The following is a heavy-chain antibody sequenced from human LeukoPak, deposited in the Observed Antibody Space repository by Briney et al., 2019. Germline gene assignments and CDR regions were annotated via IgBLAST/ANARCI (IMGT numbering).Heavy chain of an antibody. CDR3: ARGVGGSYLFDY. CDR1: GFTFSNYD. CDR2: IWYDGTNK. Sequence: PGRSLRLSCAASGFTFSNYDMHWVRQAPGKGLGWVAVIWYDGTNKYYADSVKGRFTISRDNSKNTLYLQMNSLRAEDTAVYYCARGVGGSYLFDYWGQGTLVTVSS. V-gene: IGHV3-33*01. J-gene: IGHJ4*02. D-gene: IGHD1-26*01.